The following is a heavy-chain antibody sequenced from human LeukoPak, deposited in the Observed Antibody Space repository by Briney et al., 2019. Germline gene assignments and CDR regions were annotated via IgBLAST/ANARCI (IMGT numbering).Heavy chain of an antibody. D-gene: IGHD3-22*01. CDR3: ARDDDSSGYSWFDP. CDR1: GGSISSSSYY. V-gene: IGHV4-61*01. J-gene: IGHJ5*02. CDR2: IYYSGST. Sequence: SETLSLTCTVSGGSISSSSYYWGWIRQPPGKGLEWIGYIYYSGSTNYNPSLKSRVTISVDTSKNQFSLKLSSVTAADTAVYYCARDDDSSGYSWFDPWGQGTLVTVSS.